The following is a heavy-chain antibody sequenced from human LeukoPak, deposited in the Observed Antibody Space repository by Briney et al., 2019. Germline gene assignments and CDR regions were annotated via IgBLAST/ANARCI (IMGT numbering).Heavy chain of an antibody. CDR2: ISYDGSNK. J-gene: IGHJ4*02. D-gene: IGHD1-14*01. Sequence: PGGSLRLSCAASGFTFSSYAMHWVRQAPGKGLEWVAVISYDGSNKYYADSVKGRFTISRDNSKNTLYLQMNSLRAEDTAVYYCARSKPHRYYFDYWGQGTLVTVSS. V-gene: IGHV3-30-3*01. CDR3: ARSKPHRYYFDY. CDR1: GFTFSSYA.